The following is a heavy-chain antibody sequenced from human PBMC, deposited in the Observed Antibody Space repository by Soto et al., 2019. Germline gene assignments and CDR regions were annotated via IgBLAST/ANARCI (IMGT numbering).Heavy chain of an antibody. V-gene: IGHV5-10-1*01. CDR2: IDPSDSYT. J-gene: IGHJ6*02. D-gene: IGHD5-18*01. Sequence: GESLKISCKGSGYSFTSYWISWVRQMPGKGLEWMGRIDPSDSYTNYSPSFQGHVTISADKSISTAYLQWSSLKASDTAMYYCARHPLTAMVTYYYGMDVWGQGTTVTVSS. CDR1: GYSFTSYW. CDR3: ARHPLTAMVTYYYGMDV.